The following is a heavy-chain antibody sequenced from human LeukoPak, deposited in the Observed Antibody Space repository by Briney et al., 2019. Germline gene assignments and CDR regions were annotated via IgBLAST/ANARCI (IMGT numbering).Heavy chain of an antibody. V-gene: IGHV4-34*01. CDR3: ARGQGYCSSTSCPRSFDY. CDR2: INHSGST. CDR1: GGSFSGYY. Sequence: SETLSLTCAVYGGSFSGYYWSWIRQPPGKGLEWIGEINHSGSTNYNPSLKSRVTISVDTSKNQFSLKLSSVTAADTAVYYCARGQGYCSSTSCPRSFDYWGQGTLVTVSS. D-gene: IGHD2-2*01. J-gene: IGHJ4*02.